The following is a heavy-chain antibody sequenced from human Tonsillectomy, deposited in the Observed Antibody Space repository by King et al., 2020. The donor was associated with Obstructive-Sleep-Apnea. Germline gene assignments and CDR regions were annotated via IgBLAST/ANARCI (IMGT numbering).Heavy chain of an antibody. V-gene: IGHV3-48*01. D-gene: IGHD1-1*01. CDR2: VSSSSSGRVVI. J-gene: IGHJ3*01. Sequence: VQLVESGGGLVQPGGSLRLTCAVSGFSFNSYSMNWVRQAPGKGLEWVAFVSSSSSGRVVIHYADSVKGRFTAPRHDAKRSLSLQMDSLKVGDTAVYFRARSQNPALRTADGFDVWGQGTMVKVSS. CDR1: GFSFNSYS. CDR3: ARSQNPALRTADGFDV.